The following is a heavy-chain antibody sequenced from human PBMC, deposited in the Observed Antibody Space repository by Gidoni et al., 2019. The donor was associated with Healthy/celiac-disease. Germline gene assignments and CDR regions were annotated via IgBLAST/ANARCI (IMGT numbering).Heavy chain of an antibody. Sequence: QLQLQESGPGLVKPSETLSLTCTVSGGSISSSSYYWCWIRQPPGKGLEVIGSIYYSGRNYYNPSLKSRVTISVDTSKNQFSLKLSSVTAADTAVYYCARLRDGYNYLYNWFDPWGQGTLVTVSS. D-gene: IGHD5-12*01. CDR1: GGSISSSSYY. J-gene: IGHJ5*02. V-gene: IGHV4-39*01. CDR2: IYYSGRN. CDR3: ARLRDGYNYLYNWFDP.